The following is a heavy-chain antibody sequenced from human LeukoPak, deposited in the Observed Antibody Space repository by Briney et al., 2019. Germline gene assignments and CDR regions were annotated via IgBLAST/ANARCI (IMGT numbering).Heavy chain of an antibody. CDR2: ISSSGSTI. J-gene: IGHJ4*02. CDR3: ARGFIAAAGTLAY. D-gene: IGHD6-13*01. V-gene: IGHV3-48*03. CDR1: GVTFSSYE. Sequence: PGGSLRLSCAASGVTFSSYEMNWVRQAPGEGLQGGSYISSSGSTIYYADSLKSRFTISIDNAKNSLYLQMNSLRAEDTAVYYCARGFIAAAGTLAYWGQGTLVTVSS.